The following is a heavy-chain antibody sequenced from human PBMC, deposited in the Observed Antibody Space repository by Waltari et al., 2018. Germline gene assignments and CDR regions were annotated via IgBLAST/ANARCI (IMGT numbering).Heavy chain of an antibody. CDR2: CDPEYGET. CDR1: GYTLTELS. Sequence: QVQLVQSGAEVKKPGASVKVSCKVSGYTLTELSMHWVRQAPGKGLEWMGGCDPEYGETIYEQKVQGRVTMTEDTSTDTAYMELSSLRSEDTAVYYCATDGTSKRSFDYWGQGTLVTVSS. V-gene: IGHV1-24*01. CDR3: ATDGTSKRSFDY. D-gene: IGHD6-13*01. J-gene: IGHJ4*02.